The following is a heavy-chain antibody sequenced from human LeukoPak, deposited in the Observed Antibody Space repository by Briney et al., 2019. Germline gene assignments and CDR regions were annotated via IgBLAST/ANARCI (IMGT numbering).Heavy chain of an antibody. V-gene: IGHV3-30*01. CDR3: ARGESSSWTIDD. CDR2: ISYDGSNK. CDR1: GFTFSSYA. J-gene: IGHJ4*02. D-gene: IGHD6-13*01. Sequence: GGSLRLSCAASGFTFSSYAMHWVRQAPGKGLEWVAVISYDGSNKYYADSVKGRFTISRDNSKNTLYLQMNSLRAEDTAVYYCARGESSSWTIDDWGQGTLVTVSS.